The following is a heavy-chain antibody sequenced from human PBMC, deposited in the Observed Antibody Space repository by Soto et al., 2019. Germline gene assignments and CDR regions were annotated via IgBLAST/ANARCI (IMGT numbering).Heavy chain of an antibody. D-gene: IGHD3-3*01. CDR2: IWYDGSNK. CDR1: GFTFSSYG. V-gene: IGHV3-33*01. CDR3: ARDKSLTLDFWSGSYYYGMDV. J-gene: IGHJ6*02. Sequence: GGSLRLSCAASGFTFSSYGMHWVRQAPGKGLEWVAVIWYDGSNKYYADSVKGRFTISRDNSKNMLYLQMNSLRAEDTAVYYCARDKSLTLDFWSGSYYYGMDVWGQGTTVTVSS.